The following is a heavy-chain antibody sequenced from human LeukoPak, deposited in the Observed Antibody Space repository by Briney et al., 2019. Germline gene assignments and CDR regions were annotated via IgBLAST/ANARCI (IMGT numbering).Heavy chain of an antibody. Sequence: GGTLRLSCAASGFTFSSYGMSWVRQAPGKGLEWVSAISGSGGSTYYADSVKGRFTISRDNSKNTLYLQMNSLRAEDTAVYYCAKDLGYCSGGSCYPFDYWGQGTLVTVSS. V-gene: IGHV3-23*01. D-gene: IGHD2-15*01. CDR2: ISGSGGST. J-gene: IGHJ4*02. CDR3: AKDLGYCSGGSCYPFDY. CDR1: GFTFSSYG.